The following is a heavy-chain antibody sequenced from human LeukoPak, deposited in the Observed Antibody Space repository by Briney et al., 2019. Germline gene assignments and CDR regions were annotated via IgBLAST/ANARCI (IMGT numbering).Heavy chain of an antibody. CDR2: IKSEGSSI. J-gene: IGHJ4*02. D-gene: IGHD3-22*01. Sequence: GGSLRLSCAASGFTFSSYWMHWVRQAHGKGLVWVSRIKSEGSSISYADSVKGRFTISRDNAKNTLYLQMNSLRAEDTAVYYCARDLGGYQAYWGQGTLVTVSS. V-gene: IGHV3-74*01. CDR1: GFTFSSYW. CDR3: ARDLGGYQAY.